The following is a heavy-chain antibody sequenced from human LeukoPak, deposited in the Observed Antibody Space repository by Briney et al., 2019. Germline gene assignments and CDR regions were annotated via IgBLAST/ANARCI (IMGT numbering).Heavy chain of an antibody. CDR3: ARDRIMITFGGVITSYYFDY. CDR1: GFTFSDYY. CDR2: ISSSGSTI. J-gene: IGHJ4*02. D-gene: IGHD3-16*02. V-gene: IGHV3-11*01. Sequence: PGGSLRLSCAASGFTFSDYYMSWIRQAPGKGLEWVSYISSSGSTIYYADSVKGRFTISRDNAKNSLYLQMNSLRAEDTAVYYCARDRIMITFGGVITSYYFDYWGQGTLVTVSS.